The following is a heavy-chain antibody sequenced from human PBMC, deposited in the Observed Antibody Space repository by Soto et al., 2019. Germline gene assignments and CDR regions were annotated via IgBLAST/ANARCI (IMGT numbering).Heavy chain of an antibody. V-gene: IGHV4-59*01. CDR1: GGSISSYY. CDR3: ARDHRTSTIGIAPGGWFDP. D-gene: IGHD6-25*01. CDR2: IYYSGST. J-gene: IGHJ5*02. Sequence: KSSETLSLTCTVSGGSISSYYWSWIRQPPGKGLEWIGYIYYSGSTNYNPSLKSRVTISVDTSKNQFSLKLSSVTAADTAVYYCARDHRTSTIGIAPGGWFDPWGQGTLVTVSS.